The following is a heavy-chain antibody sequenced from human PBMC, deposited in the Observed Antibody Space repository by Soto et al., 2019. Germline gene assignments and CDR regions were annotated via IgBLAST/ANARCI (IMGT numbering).Heavy chain of an antibody. V-gene: IGHV4-59*08. CDR1: GGSISSYY. D-gene: IGHD3-9*01. J-gene: IGHJ4*02. CDR3: ASQDILTGYYTGFDY. Sequence: SSETLSLTCTVSGGSISSYYWSWIRQPPGKGLEWIGYIYYSGGTNYNPSLKSRVTISVDTSKNQFSLKLSSVTAADTAVYYCASQDILTGYYTGFDYWRQGTLVTV. CDR2: IYYSGGT.